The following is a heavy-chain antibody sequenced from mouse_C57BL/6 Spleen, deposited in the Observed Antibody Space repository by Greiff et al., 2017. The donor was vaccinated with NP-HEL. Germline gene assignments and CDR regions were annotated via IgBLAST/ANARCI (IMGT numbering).Heavy chain of an antibody. CDR2: IYPGSGST. V-gene: IGHV1-55*01. Sequence: QVQLQQPGAELVKPGASVKMSCKASGYTFTSYWITWVKQRPGQGLEWIGDIYPGSGSTNYNEKFKGKATLTVDTSSSTAYMQLSSLTSEDSAVDYCANGYDGYYVRNWYFDVWGTGTTVTVSS. D-gene: IGHD2-3*01. CDR1: GYTFTSYW. J-gene: IGHJ1*03. CDR3: ANGYDGYYVRNWYFDV.